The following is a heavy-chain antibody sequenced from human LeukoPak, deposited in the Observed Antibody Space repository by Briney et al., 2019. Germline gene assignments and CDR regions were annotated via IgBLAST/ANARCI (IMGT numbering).Heavy chain of an antibody. CDR2: INHSGST. CDR3: ARTNYDFWSGYYMARPPYYFDY. V-gene: IGHV4-34*01. CDR1: GGSFSGYY. J-gene: IGHJ4*02. D-gene: IGHD3-3*01. Sequence: NPSETLSLTCAVYGGSFSGYYWSWIRQPPGKGLEWIGEINHSGSTNYNPSLKSRVTISVDTSKNQFSLKLSSVTAADTAVYYCARTNYDFWSGYYMARPPYYFDYWGQGTLVTVSS.